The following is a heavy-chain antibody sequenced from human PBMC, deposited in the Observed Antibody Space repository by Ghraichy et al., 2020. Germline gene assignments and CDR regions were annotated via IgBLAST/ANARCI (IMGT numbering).Heavy chain of an antibody. V-gene: IGHV3-53*01. CDR2: IFGGGGT. J-gene: IGHJ3*02. CDR3: ARDRVGDGALDI. CDR1: GLTVSTNY. Sequence: GGSLRLSCAASGLTVSTNYMNWVRQAPGKGLEWVALIFGGGGTKYADSVTGRFTISRDDYKNTVSLQMNGLGVDDTAVYYCARDRVGDGALDIWGQGTVVTVSS. D-gene: IGHD3-10*01.